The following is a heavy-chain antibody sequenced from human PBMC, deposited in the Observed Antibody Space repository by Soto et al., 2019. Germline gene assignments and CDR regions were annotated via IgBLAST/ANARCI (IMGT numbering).Heavy chain of an antibody. CDR1: GFTFDVYA. CDR3: AKGRPYCGGDCFSWYFDL. CDR2: ITWNSGNI. Sequence: EVQLVESGGGLVQPGRSLRLSCAASGFTFDVYAMHWVRQAPGKGLEWVSGITWNSGNIGYADSVKGRFTISRDNAKNSLYLQMNSLRAEDTALYYCAKGRPYCGGDCFSWYFDLWGRGTLVTVSS. V-gene: IGHV3-9*01. J-gene: IGHJ2*01. D-gene: IGHD2-21*02.